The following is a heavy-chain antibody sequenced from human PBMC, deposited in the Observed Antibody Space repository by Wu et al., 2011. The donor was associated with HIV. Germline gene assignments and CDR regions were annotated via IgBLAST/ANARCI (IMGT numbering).Heavy chain of an antibody. CDR3: AREKGRTISFTHWGKYGMDV. V-gene: IGHV1-24*01. CDR2: FDPEDGET. J-gene: IGHJ6*02. CDR1: GNTRAKSS. D-gene: IGHD3-9*01. Sequence: QVQLVQSGTEVKKPGASVKVSCKVFGNTRAKSSIHWVRQAPGKGLEWMGSFDPEDGETIYALKFQGRVTMTEDSSTDTAYMELSSLRSDDTAVYYCAREKGRTISFTHWGKYGMDVWGQGTTVTVPS.